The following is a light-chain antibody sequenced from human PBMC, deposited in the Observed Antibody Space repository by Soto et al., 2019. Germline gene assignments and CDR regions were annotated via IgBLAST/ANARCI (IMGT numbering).Light chain of an antibody. CDR1: QILHRY. CDR3: QQYNNWPPKT. J-gene: IGKJ1*01. CDR2: DAS. Sequence: EIVLTQSPGTLSLSPGERATLSCRASQILHRYLAWYQQKPGQAPRLVISDASSRATGIPDRFSGSGSGTDFTLTIDRLEPEDFAVYYCQQYNNWPPKTFGQGTKVDIK. V-gene: IGKV3-20*01.